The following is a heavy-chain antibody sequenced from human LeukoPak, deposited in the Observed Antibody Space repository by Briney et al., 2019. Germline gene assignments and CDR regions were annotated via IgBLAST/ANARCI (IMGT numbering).Heavy chain of an antibody. J-gene: IGHJ4*02. D-gene: IGHD3-22*01. CDR1: GYTFTSYG. V-gene: IGHV1-18*01. CDR3: ARDPQPSYYYDSSGYYLPDY. Sequence: GASVKVSCKASGYTFTSYGISWVRQAPGQGLEWMGWISAYNGNTDYAQKLQGSVTMTTDTSTSTAYMELRSLRSDDTAVYYCARDPQPSYYYDSSGYYLPDYWGQGTLVTVSS. CDR2: ISAYNGNT.